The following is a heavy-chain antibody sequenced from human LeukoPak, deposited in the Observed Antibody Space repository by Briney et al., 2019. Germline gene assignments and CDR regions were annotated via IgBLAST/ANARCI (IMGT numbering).Heavy chain of an antibody. V-gene: IGHV3-33*06. CDR1: GFTFNTHG. Sequence: GGSLRLSCAASGFTFNTHGMHWVRQAPGKGLEWVAAIWFDGSVKHYSDAVKGRFTISRDNSLDTLYLQMNSLRVEDTAMYYCAKDTAIQFLEPAFWGQGTLVTVSS. CDR3: AKDTAIQFLEPAF. CDR2: IWFDGSVK. D-gene: IGHD3-3*01. J-gene: IGHJ4*02.